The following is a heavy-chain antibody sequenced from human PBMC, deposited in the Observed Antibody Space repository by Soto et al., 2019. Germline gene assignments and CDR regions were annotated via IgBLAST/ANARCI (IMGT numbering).Heavy chain of an antibody. D-gene: IGHD3-3*02. CDR2: SNEGSGNT. CDR3: ARDDRTISGAVTLDY. CDR1: GYSFKNYA. Sequence: QVQLVQSGPEVKRPGASVRISCRTAGYSFKNYAIHWVRQAPGKKLEWMGWSNEGSGNTRYSQKFQGRMSIARDTSASTSYLDLGSLTSEDTAIYFCARDDRTISGAVTLDYWGPGTLVTVSS. J-gene: IGHJ4*02. V-gene: IGHV1-3*01.